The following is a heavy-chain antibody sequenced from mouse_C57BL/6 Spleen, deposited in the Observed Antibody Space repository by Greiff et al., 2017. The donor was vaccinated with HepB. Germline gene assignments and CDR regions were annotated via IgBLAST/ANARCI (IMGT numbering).Heavy chain of an antibody. J-gene: IGHJ2*01. CDR3: ERDQVITTVVAPDY. Sequence: VQLQQSGPELVKPGASVKISCKASGYSFTDYNMNWVKQSNGKSLEWIGVINPNYGTTSYNQKFKGKATLTVDKSSSTAYMLLNSLTSVDSAVYYCERDQVITTVVAPDYGGQGTTLTVSS. D-gene: IGHD1-1*01. CDR2: INPNYGTT. CDR1: GYSFTDYN. V-gene: IGHV1-39*01.